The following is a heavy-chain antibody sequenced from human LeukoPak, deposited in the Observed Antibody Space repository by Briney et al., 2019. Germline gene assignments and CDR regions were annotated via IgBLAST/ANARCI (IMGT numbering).Heavy chain of an antibody. CDR2: ISSSSSYI. D-gene: IGHD6-19*01. V-gene: IGHV3-21*01. CDR1: GFTFSGYS. CDR3: ARARAVAGFDY. J-gene: IGHJ4*02. Sequence: GGSRRLSCAASGFTFSGYSMNWVRQAPGKGLEWVSSISSSSSYIYYADSVKGRFTISRDNAKNSLYLQMNSLRADDTAVYYCARARAVAGFDYWGQGTLVTVSS.